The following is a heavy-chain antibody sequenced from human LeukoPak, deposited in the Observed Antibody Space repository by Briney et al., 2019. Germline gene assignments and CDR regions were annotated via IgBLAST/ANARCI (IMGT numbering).Heavy chain of an antibody. V-gene: IGHV1-69*06. D-gene: IGHD3-22*01. CDR2: IIPIFGTA. J-gene: IGHJ4*02. Sequence: SVKVSCKASGGTFSSYAISWVRQAPGQGLEWMGGIIPIFGTANYAQKFQGRVTITADKSTSTAYMELSSLRSEDTAVYYCARNGLYYDSSGAIPFDYWGQGTLVTVSS. CDR3: ARNGLYYDSSGAIPFDY. CDR1: GGTFSSYA.